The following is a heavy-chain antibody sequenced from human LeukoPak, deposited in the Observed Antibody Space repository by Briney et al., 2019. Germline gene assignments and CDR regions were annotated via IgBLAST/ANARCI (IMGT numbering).Heavy chain of an antibody. CDR3: ARHSCCTNGVWPYYFDY. V-gene: IGHV5-51*01. CDR2: IYPGDSDT. Sequence: GESLKISCKGSGYSFTSYWIGWVRQMPGKGLEWMGIIYPGDSDTRYSPSFQGQVTISADKSISTAYLQWSSLKASDTAMYYCARHSCCTNGVWPYYFDYWGQGTLVTVSS. CDR1: GYSFTSYW. D-gene: IGHD2-8*01. J-gene: IGHJ4*02.